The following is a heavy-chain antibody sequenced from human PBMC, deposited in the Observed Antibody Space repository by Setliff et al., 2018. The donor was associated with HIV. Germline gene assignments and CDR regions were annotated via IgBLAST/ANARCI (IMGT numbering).Heavy chain of an antibody. CDR3: ARDIWAYGLMGS. Sequence: SETLSLTCTVSRASIGSNSYFWGWIRQPPGKGLEWIGEIYFSGHTNYNPSLKSRVTLSLDNSKNQFSLKLTSVTAADTAVYYCARDIWAYGLMGSWGQGTLVTVSS. D-gene: IGHD4-17*01. J-gene: IGHJ5*02. CDR1: RASIGSNSYF. V-gene: IGHV4-39*07. CDR2: IYFSGHT.